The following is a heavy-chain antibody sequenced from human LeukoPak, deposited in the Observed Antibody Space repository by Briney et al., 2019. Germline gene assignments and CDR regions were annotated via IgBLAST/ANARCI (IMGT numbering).Heavy chain of an antibody. CDR3: ARTPLGDAFDI. Sequence: SEALSLTCTVSGGSISSYYWSWIRQPPGKGLEWIGYIYYSGSTNYNPSLKSRVTISVDTSKNQFSLKLSSVTAADTAVYYCARTPLGDAFDIWGQGTMVTVSS. J-gene: IGHJ3*02. V-gene: IGHV4-59*08. CDR2: IYYSGST. CDR1: GGSISSYY.